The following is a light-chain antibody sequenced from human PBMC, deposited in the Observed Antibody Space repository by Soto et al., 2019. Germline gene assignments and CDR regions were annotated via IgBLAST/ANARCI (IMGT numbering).Light chain of an antibody. CDR3: QQYGSSPQYT. Sequence: EIMMTQSPATLSVSPGERATLSCRASQSVSINLAWYQQKPGQAPRLLIYGASSRATGIPDRFSGSGSGTDFTLTISRLEPEDFAVYYCQQYGSSPQYTFGQGTKLEIK. V-gene: IGKV3-20*01. CDR1: QSVSIN. CDR2: GAS. J-gene: IGKJ2*01.